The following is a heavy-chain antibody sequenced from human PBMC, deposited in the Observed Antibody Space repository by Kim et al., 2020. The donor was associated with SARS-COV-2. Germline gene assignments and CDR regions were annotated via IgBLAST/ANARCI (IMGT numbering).Heavy chain of an antibody. CDR2: VYSGGNT. Sequence: GGSLRLSCAASGFTVSTNYMTWVRQAPGKGLEWVSVVYSGGNTNYAGSVKGRFSVSRENSENTLYLQMNSLRAEDTGVYYCARRFAAAAYFDYWGQGTLVTVSS. D-gene: IGHD6-13*01. CDR1: GFTVSTNY. CDR3: ARRFAAAAYFDY. V-gene: IGHV3-53*01. J-gene: IGHJ4*02.